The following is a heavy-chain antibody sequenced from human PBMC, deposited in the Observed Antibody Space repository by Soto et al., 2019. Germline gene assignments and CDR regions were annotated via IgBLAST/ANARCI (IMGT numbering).Heavy chain of an antibody. Sequence: GGSLRLSCAASGFIFSNYGMIWVRQAPGKGLEWVSSISGSGDRTHNADSVRGRFTISRDDSRNTLYLQMNSLRAEDTAVYYCARDMEWFGELFSGLGYWGQGTLVTVSS. CDR3: ARDMEWFGELFSGLGY. CDR1: GFIFSNYG. CDR2: ISGSGDRT. V-gene: IGHV3-23*01. J-gene: IGHJ4*02. D-gene: IGHD3-10*01.